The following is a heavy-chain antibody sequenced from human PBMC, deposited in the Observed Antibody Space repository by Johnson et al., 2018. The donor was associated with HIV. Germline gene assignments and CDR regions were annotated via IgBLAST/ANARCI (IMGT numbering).Heavy chain of an antibody. CDR2: ISGSGGST. Sequence: VQLVESGGGLVQPGGSLRLSCAASGFTFSSYAMSWVRQAPGKGLEWVSAISGSGGSTYYADSVKGRFTISRDNSKNTLYLQMNSLRAEDTAVYYCAKYSLTPSYYDYVWGSYRAFDIWGQGTMVTVSS. V-gene: IGHV3-23*04. D-gene: IGHD3-16*01. CDR3: AKYSLTPSYYDYVWGSYRAFDI. CDR1: GFTFSSYA. J-gene: IGHJ3*02.